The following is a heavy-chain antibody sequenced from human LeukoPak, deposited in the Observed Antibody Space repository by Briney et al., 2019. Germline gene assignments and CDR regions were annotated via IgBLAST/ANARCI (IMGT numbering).Heavy chain of an antibody. V-gene: IGHV1-69*04. CDR3: ASLGHGSGWFFDY. D-gene: IGHD6-19*01. CDR2: IIPILGIA. J-gene: IGHJ4*02. CDR1: GGTFSSYA. Sequence: SVKVSCKASGGTFSSYAISWVRQAPGQGLEWMGRIIPILGIANYAQKFQGRVTITADKSTSTAYMELSSLRSEDTAVYYCASLGHGSGWFFDYWGQGTLVTVSS.